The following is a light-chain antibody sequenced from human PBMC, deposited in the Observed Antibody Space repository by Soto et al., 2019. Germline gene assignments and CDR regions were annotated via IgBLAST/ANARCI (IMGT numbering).Light chain of an antibody. CDR1: SNDLGGFNY. CDR2: EVT. J-gene: IGLJ2*01. V-gene: IGLV2-8*01. Sequence: QSALTQPPSASGSPGQSVTISCSGTSNDLGGFNYVSWYQQHPGKAPKLIIYEVTERPSGVPDRFSGSKSGNTASLTVSGLQAEDEADYYCSSYGVYDNLIFGGGTKLTVL. CDR3: SSYGVYDNLI.